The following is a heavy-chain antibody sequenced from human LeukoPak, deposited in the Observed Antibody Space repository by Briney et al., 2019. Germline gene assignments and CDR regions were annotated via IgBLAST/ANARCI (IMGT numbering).Heavy chain of an antibody. Sequence: GGSLRLSCAASGFTFSNYWMSWVRQAPGKGLEWVANIKQDGSENYYVDSVKGRFTVSRDDAKNSLYLQMNSLRAEDTAVYYCASGGSWYMSWGQGTLVTVSS. CDR3: ASGGSWYMS. D-gene: IGHD6-13*01. J-gene: IGHJ5*02. CDR2: IKQDGSEN. CDR1: GFTFSNYW. V-gene: IGHV3-7*01.